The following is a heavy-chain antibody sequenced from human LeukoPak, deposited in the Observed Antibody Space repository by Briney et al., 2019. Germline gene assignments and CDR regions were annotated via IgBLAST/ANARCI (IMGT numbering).Heavy chain of an antibody. V-gene: IGHV1-2*02. J-gene: IGHJ4*02. CDR1: GYRFTGYY. CDR2: INPDSGGT. CDR3: ARDAISRGIIDY. D-gene: IGHD3-10*01. Sequence: GASVKVSCKASGYRFTGYYVHWVRQAPGQGLEWMGWINPDSGGTNFAQRFQGRATLTRDTSISTAYMELSRLTSDDTAVYYCARDAISRGIIDYSGQGTLVTVSS.